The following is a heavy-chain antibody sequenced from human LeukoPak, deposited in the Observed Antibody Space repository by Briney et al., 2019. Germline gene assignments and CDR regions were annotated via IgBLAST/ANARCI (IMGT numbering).Heavy chain of an antibody. CDR1: GVSISSYY. D-gene: IGHD1-26*01. Sequence: PSETLSLTCTVSGVSISSYYWSWIRQPPGKGLEWIGYIYYSGSTNYNPSLKSRVTISVDTSKNQFSLKLSSVTAADTAVYYCARDQLLRHYYYGMDVWGQGTTVTVSS. J-gene: IGHJ6*02. V-gene: IGHV4-59*01. CDR3: ARDQLLRHYYYGMDV. CDR2: IYYSGST.